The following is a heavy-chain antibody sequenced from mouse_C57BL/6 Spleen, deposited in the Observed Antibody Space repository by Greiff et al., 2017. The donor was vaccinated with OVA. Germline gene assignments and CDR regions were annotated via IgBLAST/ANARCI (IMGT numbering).Heavy chain of an antibody. CDR1: GYAFSSSW. Sequence: QVQLKESGPELVKPGASVKISCKASGYAFSSSWMNWVKQRPGKGLEWIGRIYPGDGDTNYNGKFKGKATLTADKSSSTAYMQLSSLTSEDSAVYFCARRDGSGYFDVWGTGTTVTVSS. D-gene: IGHD1-1*02. J-gene: IGHJ1*03. CDR3: ARRDGSGYFDV. CDR2: IYPGDGDT. V-gene: IGHV1-82*01.